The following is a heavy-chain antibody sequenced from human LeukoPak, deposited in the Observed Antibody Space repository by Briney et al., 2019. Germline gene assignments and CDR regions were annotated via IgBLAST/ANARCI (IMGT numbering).Heavy chain of an antibody. Sequence: ASVKVSCKASGYTFTSYDINWVRQATGQGLEWMGWMNPNSGGTNYAQKFQGRVTMTRDTSISTAYMELSRLRSDDTAVYYCARDKTYYDILTGYYDYWGQGTLVTVSS. J-gene: IGHJ4*02. V-gene: IGHV1-2*02. CDR1: GYTFTSYD. CDR3: ARDKTYYDILTGYYDY. D-gene: IGHD3-9*01. CDR2: MNPNSGGT.